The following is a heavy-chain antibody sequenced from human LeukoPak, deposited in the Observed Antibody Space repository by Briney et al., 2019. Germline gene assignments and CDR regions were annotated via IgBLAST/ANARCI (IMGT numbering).Heavy chain of an antibody. CDR1: GDSISTYV. J-gene: IGHJ4*02. Sequence: PSETLSLTCTVSGDSISTYVWSWIRQPPGKGLEWIGSIYYSGSTNYNPSLKSRVTISLDTSKSQFSLKLSSVTAADTALYYCARHVAFGYYFDYWGQGTLVTVSS. CDR2: IYYSGST. V-gene: IGHV4-59*08. CDR3: ARHVAFGYYFDY. D-gene: IGHD3-10*01.